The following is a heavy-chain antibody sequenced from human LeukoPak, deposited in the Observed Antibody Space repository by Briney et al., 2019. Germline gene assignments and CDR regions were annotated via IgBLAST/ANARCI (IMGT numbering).Heavy chain of an antibody. CDR2: IYSGGST. V-gene: IGHV3-53*01. J-gene: IGHJ4*02. Sequence: PGGSLRLSCAASGFTVSSNYMSWVRQAPGKGLEWVSVIYSGGSTYYADSVKGRITISRNNSKNTLYLQMNSLRAEDTAVYYCARVKSGISFDYWGQGTLVTVSS. CDR3: ARVKSGISFDY. CDR1: GFTVSSNY. D-gene: IGHD3-10*01.